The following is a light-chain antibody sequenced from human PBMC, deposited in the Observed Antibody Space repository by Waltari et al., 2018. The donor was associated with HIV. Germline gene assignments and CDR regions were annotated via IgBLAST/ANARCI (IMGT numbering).Light chain of an antibody. J-gene: IGLJ1*01. Sequence: QSALTQPRSVSGSPGQSVTIPCTGPSRDIGYFDYVPWYQQYPGKAPKVIIYEVNQRPSGVPDRFTGSKSGITASLTISGLQGDDEADYYCCSYAGSYTYVFGTGTKVNVL. CDR3: CSYAGSYTYV. CDR1: SRDIGYFDY. CDR2: EVN. V-gene: IGLV2-11*01.